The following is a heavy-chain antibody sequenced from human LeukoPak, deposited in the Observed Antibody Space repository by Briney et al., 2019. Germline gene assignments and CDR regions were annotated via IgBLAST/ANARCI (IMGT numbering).Heavy chain of an antibody. Sequence: GGSLRLSCAASGFTFSDYYMSWIRQAPGKGLEWVSYISSSGSTIYYADSVKGRFTISRDNAKNSLYLQMNSLRAEDTAVYYYARDGSTYYDFWSGYYTGFSFDYWGQGTLVTVSS. CDR1: GFTFSDYY. CDR3: ARDGSTYYDFWSGYYTGFSFDY. J-gene: IGHJ4*02. V-gene: IGHV3-11*01. CDR2: ISSSGSTI. D-gene: IGHD3-3*01.